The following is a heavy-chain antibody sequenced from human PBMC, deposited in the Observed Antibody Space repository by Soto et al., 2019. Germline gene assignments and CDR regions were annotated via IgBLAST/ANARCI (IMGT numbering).Heavy chain of an antibody. D-gene: IGHD3-10*01. CDR3: ETGEFYGSGRAVYYYSYGMDV. CDR2: INHSGST. V-gene: IGHV4-34*01. Sequence: QVQLQQWGAGLLKPSETLSLTCAVYGGSFSGYYWSWIRQPPGKGLEWIGEINHSGSTNYNPSLKRRGTISVDTSRNQFSLHASPVTAADTAVYYCETGEFYGSGRAVYYYSYGMDVWGQGTTVTVSS. CDR1: GGSFSGYY. J-gene: IGHJ6*02.